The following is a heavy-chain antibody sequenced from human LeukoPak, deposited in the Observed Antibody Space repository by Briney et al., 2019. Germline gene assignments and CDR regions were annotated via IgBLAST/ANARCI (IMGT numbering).Heavy chain of an antibody. J-gene: IGHJ4*02. V-gene: IGHV3-23*01. CDR3: AKVVCSGGSCYDGEFDY. D-gene: IGHD2-15*01. CDR1: GFTFSSYG. Sequence: GGSLRLSCAASGFTFSSYGMHWVRQAPGKGLEWVSALASGAPPYYADSVKGRFTISRDNSKNTLYLQMNSLRAEDTAVYYCAKVVCSGGSCYDGEFDYWGQGTLVTVSS. CDR2: LASGAPP.